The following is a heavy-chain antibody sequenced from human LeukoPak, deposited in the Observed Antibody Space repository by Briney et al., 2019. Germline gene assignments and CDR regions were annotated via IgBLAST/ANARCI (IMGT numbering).Heavy chain of an antibody. D-gene: IGHD2-2*01. CDR1: GYTFTSYD. J-gene: IGHJ5*02. CDR2: MNPNSGNT. Sequence: ASVKVSCKASGYTFTSYDINWVRQATGQGLEWMGWMNPNSGNTGYAQKFQGRVTMTRNTSISTAYMELSSLRSEDTAVSYCARDTPAGRSAALIRPSNWFDPWGQGTLVTVSS. V-gene: IGHV1-8*01. CDR3: ARDTPAGRSAALIRPSNWFDP.